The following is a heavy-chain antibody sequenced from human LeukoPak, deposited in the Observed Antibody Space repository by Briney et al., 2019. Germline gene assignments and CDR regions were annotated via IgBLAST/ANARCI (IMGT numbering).Heavy chain of an antibody. CDR2: ITSSRNTE. CDR3: ARLVMVATSFDY. CDR1: GFTFSDYY. D-gene: IGHD2-15*01. J-gene: IGHJ4*02. Sequence: GGSLRLSCAASGFTFSDYYMTRVRQAPGKGLEWVSYITSSRNTEYYADSVKGRLTVSRDNSNNSLYLQMNSLRAEHTALYYCARLVMVATSFDYWGQGTLVTVSS. V-gene: IGHV3-11*04.